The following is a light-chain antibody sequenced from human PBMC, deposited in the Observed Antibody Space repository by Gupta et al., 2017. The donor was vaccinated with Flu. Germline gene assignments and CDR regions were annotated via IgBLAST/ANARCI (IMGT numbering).Light chain of an antibody. CDR2: EDT. J-gene: IGLJ2*01. Sequence: QSALTQPASVSGSPGQSITISCTGTSSDAGSFDLVSWFRQNPGRAPKLMIYEDTRRPSGVSNRFSGSKSGNTASLTISGLQAEDEAEYYCCSYVGSFTVIFGGGTKLTVL. CDR3: CSYVGSFTVI. CDR1: SSDAGSFDL. V-gene: IGLV2-23*01.